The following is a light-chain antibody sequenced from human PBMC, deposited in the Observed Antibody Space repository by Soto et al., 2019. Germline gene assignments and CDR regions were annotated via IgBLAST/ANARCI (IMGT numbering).Light chain of an antibody. CDR3: CSYAGSRTYV. CDR2: EDS. CDR1: SSDVGSYNL. J-gene: IGLJ1*01. V-gene: IGLV2-23*01. Sequence: QSALTQPASVSGSPGQSITISCTGTSSDVGSYNLVSWYQQHPGKAPKLMIYEDSKRPSGISNRFSGSKSGNTAYLTISGLHAEDEADYHCCSYAGSRTYVFGTGTKVNVL.